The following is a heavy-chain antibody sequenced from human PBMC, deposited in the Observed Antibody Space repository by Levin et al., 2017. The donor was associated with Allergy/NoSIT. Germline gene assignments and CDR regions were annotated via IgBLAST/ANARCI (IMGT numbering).Heavy chain of an antibody. CDR3: AGNPHGYSPYVDY. CDR1: SFTFSNYA. J-gene: IGHJ4*02. CDR2: IWYDGGNK. D-gene: IGHD2-15*01. Sequence: GESLKISCAASSFTFSNYAMHWVRQAPGKGLEWVAGIWYDGGNKYYADPVKGRFTISRDNSKNTLYLQMNSLRADDTAVYYCAGNPHGYSPYVDYWGQGTLVTVSS. V-gene: IGHV3-33*01.